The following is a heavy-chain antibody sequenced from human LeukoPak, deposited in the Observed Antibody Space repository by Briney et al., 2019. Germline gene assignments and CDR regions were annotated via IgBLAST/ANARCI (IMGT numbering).Heavy chain of an antibody. J-gene: IGHJ2*01. D-gene: IGHD5-18*01. CDR2: TYYRSKWYN. V-gene: IGHV6-1*01. CDR3: ARNYGYNYGGNWYFDL. Sequence: SQTLSLTCAISGDSVSSNSAAWNWIRQSPSRGLEWLGRTYYRSKWYNDYAVSVKSRITIKSDTSKNQFSLQLNSVTPEDTAVYYCARNYGYNYGGNWYFDLWGRGTLVTVSS. CDR1: GDSVSSNSAA.